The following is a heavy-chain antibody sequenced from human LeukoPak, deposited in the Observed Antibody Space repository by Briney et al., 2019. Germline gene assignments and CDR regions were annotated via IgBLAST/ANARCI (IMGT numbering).Heavy chain of an antibody. CDR2: IIPILGIA. J-gene: IGHJ4*02. CDR1: GYTFTSYY. CDR3: ARGYYFDY. V-gene: IGHV1-69*04. Sequence: ASVKVSCKASGYTFTSYYMHWVRQAPGQGLEWMGRIIPILGIANYAQKFQGRVTITTDESTSTAYMELSSLRSEDTAVYYCARGYYFDYWGQGTLVTVSS.